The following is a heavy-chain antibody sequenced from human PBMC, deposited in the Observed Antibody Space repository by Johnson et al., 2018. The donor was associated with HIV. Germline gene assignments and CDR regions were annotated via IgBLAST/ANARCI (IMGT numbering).Heavy chain of an antibody. Sequence: VQLVESGGGLVQPGGSLRLSCAASGLSVSNNYMSWVRQAPGKGLEWVSVLWSGGNTWYAGSVPGRFTISRDNSKNTLYLQMNRLRAEDTDVYYWARACRDGYTCDVYDIWGLGTMVTVS. D-gene: IGHD5-24*01. J-gene: IGHJ3*02. CDR1: GLSVSNNY. V-gene: IGHV3-66*01. CDR3: ARACRDGYTCDVYDI. CDR2: LWSGGNT.